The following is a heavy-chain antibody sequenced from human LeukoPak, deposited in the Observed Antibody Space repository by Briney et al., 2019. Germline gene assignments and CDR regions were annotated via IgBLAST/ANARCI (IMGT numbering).Heavy chain of an antibody. Sequence: GGSLRLSCAASGFTFDDYAMHWVRQAPGTGLEWASGISWNSGSISYADSMKGRFTISRDNAKNSLYLQMNSLRAEDTALYYCAKAPPYSGSYYGWFDPWGQGTLVTVSS. CDR1: GFTFDDYA. V-gene: IGHV3-9*01. J-gene: IGHJ5*02. CDR2: ISWNSGSI. D-gene: IGHD1-26*01. CDR3: AKAPPYSGSYYGWFDP.